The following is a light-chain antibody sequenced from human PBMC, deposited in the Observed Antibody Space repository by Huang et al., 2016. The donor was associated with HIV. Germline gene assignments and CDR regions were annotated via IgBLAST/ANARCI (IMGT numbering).Light chain of an antibody. CDR1: QGVGDN. V-gene: IGKV3-15*01. J-gene: IGKJ2*01. Sequence: EIVMTQSPATLSVSPGERATLSCRASQGVGDNLAWYQQKPGQAPRLLIYCVSTRATNVPPRFSGSGSGTDFTLTISSLQSEDFALYYCQHYYNLPYTFGHGTRLETK. CDR3: QHYYNLPYT. CDR2: CVS.